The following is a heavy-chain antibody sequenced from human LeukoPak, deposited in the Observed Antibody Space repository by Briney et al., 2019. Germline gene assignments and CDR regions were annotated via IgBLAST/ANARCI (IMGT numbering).Heavy chain of an antibody. Sequence: SETLSLTCTVSGGSISSYYWSWIRQPPGKGLEWIGYIYYSGSTNYNPSLKSRVTISVDTSKNQFSLKLSSVTAADTAVYYCARLDSSGYYYPTFDYWGQGTPVTVSS. CDR3: ARLDSSGYYYPTFDY. J-gene: IGHJ4*02. V-gene: IGHV4-59*08. CDR2: IYYSGST. CDR1: GGSISSYY. D-gene: IGHD3-22*01.